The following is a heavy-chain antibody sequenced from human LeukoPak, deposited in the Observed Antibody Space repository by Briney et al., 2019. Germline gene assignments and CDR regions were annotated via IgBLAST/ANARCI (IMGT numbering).Heavy chain of an antibody. Sequence: ASVKASWKASGYTFTSDGIGWVRQAAGEGLEWMGWISAYNSNTNYAQKLQRRVTMTTDTSTSTAYMELRSLRSDDTAVYYCARDTPRIYDAFDIWGQGTMVTVSS. CDR1: GYTFTSDG. CDR3: ARDTPRIYDAFDI. CDR2: ISAYNSNT. V-gene: IGHV1-18*01. D-gene: IGHD2/OR15-2a*01. J-gene: IGHJ3*02.